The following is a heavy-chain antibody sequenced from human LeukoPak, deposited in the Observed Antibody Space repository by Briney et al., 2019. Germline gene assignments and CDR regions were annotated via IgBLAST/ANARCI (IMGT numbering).Heavy chain of an antibody. CDR3: ARVRANWYEDY. CDR2: IYYSGST. J-gene: IGHJ4*02. CDR1: GGSISSGGYY. V-gene: IGHV4-31*03. Sequence: PSQSLSLTCTVSGGSISSGGYYCSWIRQHPGKGLEWIGYIYYSGSTYYNPSLKSRVTISVDTSKNQFSLKLSSVIAADTAVYYCARVRANWYEDYWGQGTLVTVSS. D-gene: IGHD6-13*01.